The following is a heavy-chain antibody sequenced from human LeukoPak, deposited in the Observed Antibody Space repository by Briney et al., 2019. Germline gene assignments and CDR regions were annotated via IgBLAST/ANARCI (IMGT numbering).Heavy chain of an antibody. CDR1: GFTVSNNY. CDR2: IYTDGSP. CDR3: AREPGSSGWYGYFDY. D-gene: IGHD6-19*01. J-gene: IGHJ4*02. V-gene: IGHV3-53*01. Sequence: PGGSLRLSCAASGFTVSNNYMSWVRQAPGKGLEWVSVIYTDGSPYYADSVKGRFTISSDTSKNTLYLQMNSLRAEDTAMYFCAREPGSSGWYGYFDYWGQGTLVTVSS.